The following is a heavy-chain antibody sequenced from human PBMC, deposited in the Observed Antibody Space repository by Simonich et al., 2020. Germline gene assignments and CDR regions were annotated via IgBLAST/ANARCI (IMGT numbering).Heavy chain of an antibody. Sequence: EVQLVESGGGLVKPGGSLRLSCAASGFTFSSYSMNWVRQGPGTGLEWVSSISSSSSYIYYADSVKGRFTISRDNAKNSLYLQMNSLRAEDTAVYYCARWIAVAGTGAYGMDVWGQGTTVTVSS. J-gene: IGHJ6*02. CDR1: GFTFSSYS. CDR3: ARWIAVAGTGAYGMDV. CDR2: ISSSSSYI. V-gene: IGHV3-21*01. D-gene: IGHD6-19*01.